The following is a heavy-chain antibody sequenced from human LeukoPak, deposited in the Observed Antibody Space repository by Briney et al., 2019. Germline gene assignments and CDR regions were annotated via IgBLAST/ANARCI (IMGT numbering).Heavy chain of an antibody. CDR2: ISYDGSNK. D-gene: IGHD5-12*01. Sequence: PGGSLRLSCAASGFTFSSYGMHWVRQAPGKGLEWVAVISYDGSNKYYADSVKGRFTISRDNSKNTLYLQMNSLRAEDTAVYYCAKDLDIVATIDYYYYGMDVWGQGTTVTVSS. CDR3: AKDLDIVATIDYYYYGMDV. J-gene: IGHJ6*02. CDR1: GFTFSSYG. V-gene: IGHV3-30*18.